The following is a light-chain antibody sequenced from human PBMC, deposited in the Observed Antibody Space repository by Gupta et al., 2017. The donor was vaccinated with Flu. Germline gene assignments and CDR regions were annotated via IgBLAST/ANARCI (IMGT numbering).Light chain of an antibody. J-gene: IGLJ3*02. CDR1: GISRIS. V-gene: IGLV3-19*01. CDR3: DARYRKGNNLGV. CDR2: DTN. Sequence: RITSQGSGISRISAGWYQQKPGQTPVLVIYDTNNRPPGSPDRLSGSSSGSTAALTITGAQAYDEADYYSDARYRKGNNLGVFGGGTKLTVL.